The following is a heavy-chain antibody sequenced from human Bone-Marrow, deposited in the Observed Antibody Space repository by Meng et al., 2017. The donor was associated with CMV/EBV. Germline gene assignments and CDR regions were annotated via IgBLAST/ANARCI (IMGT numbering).Heavy chain of an antibody. CDR1: GFTFDDYG. CDR2: INWNGGST. CDR3: ASNTIFALFDP. V-gene: IGHV3-20*04. D-gene: IGHD3-3*01. J-gene: IGHJ5*02. Sequence: GGSLRLSCAASGFTFDDYGMSWVRQAPGKGLEWVSGINWNGGSTGYADSVKGRFTISRDNAKNSLYLQMNSLRAEDTAVYYCASNTIFALFDPWGQGILVTVSS.